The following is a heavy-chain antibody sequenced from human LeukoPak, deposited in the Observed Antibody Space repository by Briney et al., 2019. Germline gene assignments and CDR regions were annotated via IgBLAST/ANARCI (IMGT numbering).Heavy chain of an antibody. J-gene: IGHJ4*02. CDR2: FYHSGST. CDR3: ARQRRFDY. V-gene: IGHV4-38-2*01. CDR1: GYSISSGYY. Sequence: SETLSLTCAVSGYSISSGYYWGWIRQPPGKGLEWIGYFYHSGSTYYNPSLKSRVTISVDTSKNQFSLKLSYVTAADTAVYYCARQRRFDYWGQGTLVTVSS. D-gene: IGHD6-25*01.